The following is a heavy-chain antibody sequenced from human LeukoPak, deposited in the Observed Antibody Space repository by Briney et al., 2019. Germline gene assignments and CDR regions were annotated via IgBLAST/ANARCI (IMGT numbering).Heavy chain of an antibody. V-gene: IGHV4-59*01. J-gene: IGHJ5*02. CDR2: IYYSGST. CDR3: ARDVTYGDYNYVLHWFDP. D-gene: IGHD4-17*01. CDR1: GGSISSYY. Sequence: SETLSLTCTVSGGSISSYYWSWIRQPPGKGLEWIGYIYYSGSTNYNPSLKGRVTISVDTSKNQFSLKLSSVTAADTAVYYCARDVTYGDYNYVLHWFDPWGQGTLVTVSS.